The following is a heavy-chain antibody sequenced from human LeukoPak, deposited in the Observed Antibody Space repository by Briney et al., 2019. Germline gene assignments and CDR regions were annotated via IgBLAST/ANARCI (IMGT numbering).Heavy chain of an antibody. CDR3: AVPTVAAYYWYFDL. CDR1: GYIFSGYY. D-gene: IGHD5-12*01. J-gene: IGHJ2*01. CDR2: INPNSGGT. V-gene: IGHV1-2*02. Sequence: ASVKVSCKASGYIFSGYYMHWVRQAPGQGLEWMGWINPNSGGTNYAQKFQGRVTMTRDTSISTAYMELSRLRSDDTAVYYCAVPTVAAYYWYFDLWGRGTLVTVSS.